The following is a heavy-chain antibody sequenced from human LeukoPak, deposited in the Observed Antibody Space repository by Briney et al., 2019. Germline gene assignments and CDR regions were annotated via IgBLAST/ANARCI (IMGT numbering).Heavy chain of an antibody. V-gene: IGHV4-39*07. D-gene: IGHD5-12*01. CDR3: ARDGRGSSGLKFYYYYMDV. CDR1: GVSINSRYYD. CDR2: MSYSGST. J-gene: IGHJ6*03. Sequence: SETLSLTCSVSGVSINSRYYDWWGWIRQPPGKGLEWIGSMSYSGSTFYNPSLKSRVTISVDTSKNQFSLKLSSVTAADTAVYYCARDGRGSSGLKFYYYYMDVWGKGTTVTVSS.